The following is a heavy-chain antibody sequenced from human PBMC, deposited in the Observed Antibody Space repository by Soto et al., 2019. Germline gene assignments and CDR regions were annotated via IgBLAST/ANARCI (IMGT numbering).Heavy chain of an antibody. Sequence: PVNPTPTLKLTCACSHCSRSGHGVGVGSIPPPPRGALEWLSIIHWNDGTSISPSLQSRLTISKDTSKNHVVLSLANMEPLDPATHYCARKISGSYWTFDPGGPGAQVTVSA. CDR1: HCSRSGHGVG. CDR3: ARKISGSYWTFDP. CDR2: IHWNDGT. J-gene: IGHJ5*02. D-gene: IGHD3-22*01. V-gene: IGHV2-5*01.